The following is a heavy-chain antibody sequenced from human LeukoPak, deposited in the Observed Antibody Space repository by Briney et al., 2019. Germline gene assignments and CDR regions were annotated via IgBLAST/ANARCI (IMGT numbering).Heavy chain of an antibody. J-gene: IGHJ4*02. V-gene: IGHV3-11*01. CDR3: ATRKRYYEN. Sequence: PGGSLRLSCSASGFNFSNYYMSWIRQTPERGLEWVSYISGSGSSIYYDPSVEGRFAISRDNVKNSLFLQMDGLRAEDTAVYYCATRKRYYENWGQGTQVTVSS. CDR2: ISGSGSSI. D-gene: IGHD3-10*01. CDR1: GFNFSNYY.